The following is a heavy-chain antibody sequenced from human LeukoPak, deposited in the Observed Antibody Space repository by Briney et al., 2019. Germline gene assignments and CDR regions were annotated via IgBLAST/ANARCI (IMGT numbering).Heavy chain of an antibody. V-gene: IGHV4-39*01. CDR1: GGSISSGDYY. Sequence: SETLSLTCTVYGGSISSGDYYWSWIRQPPGKGLEWIGSIYYSGSTYYNPSLKSRVTISVDMSKNQFSLKLSSVTAADTAVYYCARHRMQQLAYYFDYWGQGTLVTVSS. J-gene: IGHJ4*02. CDR2: IYYSGST. D-gene: IGHD6-13*01. CDR3: ARHRMQQLAYYFDY.